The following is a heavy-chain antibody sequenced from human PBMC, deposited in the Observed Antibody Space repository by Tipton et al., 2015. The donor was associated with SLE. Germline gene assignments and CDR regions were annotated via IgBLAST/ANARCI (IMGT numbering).Heavy chain of an antibody. V-gene: IGHV4-59*01. Sequence: TLSLTCTVSGGSISSYYWSWIRQPPGKGLEWIGYIYYSGSTNYNPSLKSRVTISVDTSKNQFSLKLSSVTAADTAVYYCAREGDYGDPIDAFDIWGQGTMVTVSS. CDR3: AREGDYGDPIDAFDI. CDR1: GGSISSYY. CDR2: IYYSGST. D-gene: IGHD4-17*01. J-gene: IGHJ3*02.